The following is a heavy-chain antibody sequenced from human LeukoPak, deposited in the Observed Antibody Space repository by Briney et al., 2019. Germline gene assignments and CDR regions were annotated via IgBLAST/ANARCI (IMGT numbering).Heavy chain of an antibody. CDR2: IFQSVST. CDR3: ARNNSNGFDF. V-gene: IGHV4-38-2*02. CDR1: GYSISGGYY. J-gene: IGHJ4*02. D-gene: IGHD6-19*01. Sequence: NPSETLSLTCTVSGYSISGGYYWGWIRQPPGKGLEWIGTIFQSVSTYYNPSLKGRVTTSVDTSKNQFSLKLSSVTAADTAVYYCARNNSNGFDFWSQGTLVTVSS.